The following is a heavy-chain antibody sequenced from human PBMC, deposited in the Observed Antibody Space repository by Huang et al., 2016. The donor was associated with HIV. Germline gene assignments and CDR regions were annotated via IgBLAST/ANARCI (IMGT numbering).Heavy chain of an antibody. CDR3: ARGDYYDSSGYLPGYFDY. J-gene: IGHJ4*02. Sequence: VQLIESGGGVVQPGKSLRLVCATSGFILSNYGMQWVRKAPGKVFKWVAFIRNDGMKKNYADSVRGRFTVGRDNGNNTLFLKMRSLGVDDTAVYYCARGDYYDSSGYLPGYFDYWGQGILVTVSS. CDR2: IRNDGMKK. D-gene: IGHD3-22*01. V-gene: IGHV3-30*02. CDR1: GFILSNYG.